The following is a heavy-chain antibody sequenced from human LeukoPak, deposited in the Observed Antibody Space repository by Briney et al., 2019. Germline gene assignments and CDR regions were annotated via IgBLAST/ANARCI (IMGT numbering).Heavy chain of an antibody. CDR3: ARDRWELLGWFDP. CDR1: GFTFSSYA. CDR2: ISHDGSNK. V-gene: IGHV3-30-3*01. J-gene: IGHJ5*02. D-gene: IGHD1-26*01. Sequence: GRSLRLSCAASGFTFSSYAMHWVRQAPGKGLEWVAVISHDGSNKYYADSVKGRFTISRDNSKNTLYLQMNSLRAEDTAVYYCARDRWELLGWFDPWGQGTLVTVSS.